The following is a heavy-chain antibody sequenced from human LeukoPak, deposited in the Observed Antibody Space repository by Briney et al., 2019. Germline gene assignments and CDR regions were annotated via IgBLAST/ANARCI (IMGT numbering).Heavy chain of an antibody. V-gene: IGHV1-18*01. CDR1: GYTFTSYG. Sequence: ASVKVSCKASGYTFTSYGISWVRQAPGQGLEWMGWISAYNGNTNYAQKLQGRVTMTTDTSTSTAYMELRSLRSDDTAVYYCAKDQRAWFGEPGFDYWGQGTLVTVSS. CDR2: ISAYNGNT. CDR3: AKDQRAWFGEPGFDY. D-gene: IGHD3-10*01. J-gene: IGHJ4*02.